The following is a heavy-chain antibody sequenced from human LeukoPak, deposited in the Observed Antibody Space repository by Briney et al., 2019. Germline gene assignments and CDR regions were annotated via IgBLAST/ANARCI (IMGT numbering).Heavy chain of an antibody. CDR2: IIPILGIA. V-gene: IGHV1-69*04. Sequence: GSSVKVSCKASGGTFSSYAISWVRQAPGQGLEWMGRIIPILGIANYAQKFQGRVTITADKSTSTAYMELSSLRSEDTAVYYCARSQASSWYFEGRPNWFDPWGQGTLVTVSS. CDR1: GGTFSSYA. D-gene: IGHD6-13*01. CDR3: ARSQASSWYFEGRPNWFDP. J-gene: IGHJ5*02.